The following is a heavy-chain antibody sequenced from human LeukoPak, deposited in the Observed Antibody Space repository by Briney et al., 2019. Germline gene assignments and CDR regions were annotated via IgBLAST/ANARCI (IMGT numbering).Heavy chain of an antibody. Sequence: SETLSLTCAVYGGSFSGYYWSWIRQPPGKGLEWIGEINHSGSTKYNPSLKSRVTISVDTSKNPFSLKLSSVTAADTAVYYCARSKLSSIAAAGIPFDYWGQGTLVTVSS. D-gene: IGHD6-13*01. CDR2: INHSGST. J-gene: IGHJ4*02. CDR1: GGSFSGYY. CDR3: ARSKLSSIAAAGIPFDY. V-gene: IGHV4-34*01.